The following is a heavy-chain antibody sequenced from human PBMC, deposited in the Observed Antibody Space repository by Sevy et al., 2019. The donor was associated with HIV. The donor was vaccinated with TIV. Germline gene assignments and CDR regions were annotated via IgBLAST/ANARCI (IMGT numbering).Heavy chain of an antibody. D-gene: IGHD3-16*01. CDR2: VSFDGGSK. CDR1: GFTFNNFP. J-gene: IGHJ3*02. V-gene: IGHV3-30-3*01. CDR3: VIERARSITFDI. Sequence: GGSLRLSCEASGFTFNNFPIHWVRQAPGKGLEWVAVVSFDGGSKYYADSVKGRFTVSRDNSKNTVYMQLNSLRAEDTAVYYCVIERARSITFDIWGQGTLVTVSS.